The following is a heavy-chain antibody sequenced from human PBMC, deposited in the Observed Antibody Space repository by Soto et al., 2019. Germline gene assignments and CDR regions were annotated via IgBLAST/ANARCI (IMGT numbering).Heavy chain of an antibody. V-gene: IGHV1-2*02. CDR1: GYTFTSYY. CDR2: INPSGGT. Sequence: ASVKVSCKASGYTFTSYYMHWVRQAPGQGLEWMGIINPSGGTNYPQKFQGRVTMTRDTSLSTVYMTLIRLTSDDTAEYYCAKDLAKGGGSAGFDYWGQGTLVTVSS. J-gene: IGHJ4*02. D-gene: IGHD1-26*01. CDR3: AKDLAKGGGSAGFDY.